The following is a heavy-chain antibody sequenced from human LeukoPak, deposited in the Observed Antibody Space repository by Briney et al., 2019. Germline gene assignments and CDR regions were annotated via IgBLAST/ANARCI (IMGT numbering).Heavy chain of an antibody. CDR3: ARHGGAPDY. CDR1: GYTFTNYW. Sequence: GESLRISCKDSGYTFTNYWISWVRQMPGKGLEWMGRIDPRDSYTNYSPSFQGHVTMSIDKSISTAYLQWSSLKASDTAMYYCARHGGAPDYWGQGTLVTVSS. J-gene: IGHJ4*02. CDR2: IDPRDSYT. D-gene: IGHD2-15*01. V-gene: IGHV5-10-1*01.